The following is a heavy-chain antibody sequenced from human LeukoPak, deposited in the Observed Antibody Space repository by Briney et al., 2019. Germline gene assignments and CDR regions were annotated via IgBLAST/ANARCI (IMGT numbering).Heavy chain of an antibody. Sequence: PSQTLSLTCTVSGGSINTGGYYWSWIRQPPGKGLEWIGYIYYSGSTNYNPSLKSRVTISVDTSKNQFSLKLSSVTAADTAVYYCARTLVGVEAFDIWGQGTMVTVS. J-gene: IGHJ3*02. CDR1: GGSINTGGYY. CDR2: IYYSGST. V-gene: IGHV4-61*08. CDR3: ARTLVGVEAFDI. D-gene: IGHD2-2*01.